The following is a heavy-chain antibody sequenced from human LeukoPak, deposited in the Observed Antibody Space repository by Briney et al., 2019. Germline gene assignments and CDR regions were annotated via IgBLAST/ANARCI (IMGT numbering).Heavy chain of an antibody. CDR3: TRAAYDSSGYLFDY. Sequence: PGRSLRLSCTASGFTFGEYGLSWVRQAPGKGLEWISFIRSKAYGGTTEHAASVKGRFTISRDDSKSIVYLQMNSLKTEDTATYYCTRAAYDSSGYLFDYWGQGTLVTVSS. CDR1: GFTFGEYG. D-gene: IGHD3-22*01. CDR2: IRSKAYGGTT. J-gene: IGHJ4*02. V-gene: IGHV3-49*04.